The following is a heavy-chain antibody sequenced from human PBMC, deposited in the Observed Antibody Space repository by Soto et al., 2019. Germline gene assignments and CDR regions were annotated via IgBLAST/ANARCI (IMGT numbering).Heavy chain of an antibody. CDR2: ISSSSSTI. J-gene: IGHJ4*02. Sequence: TGGSLRLSCAASGFTFSSYSMNWVRQAPGKGLEWVSYISSSSSTIYYADSVKGRFTISRDNAKNSLYLQMNSLRAEDTAVYYCAREQTTVTTFNHFDYWGQGTLVTVSS. CDR3: AREQTTVTTFNHFDY. CDR1: GFTFSSYS. D-gene: IGHD4-17*01. V-gene: IGHV3-48*01.